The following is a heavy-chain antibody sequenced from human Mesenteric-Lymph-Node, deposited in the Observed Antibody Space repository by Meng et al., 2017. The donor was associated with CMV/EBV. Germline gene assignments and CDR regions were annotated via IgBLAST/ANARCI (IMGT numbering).Heavy chain of an antibody. V-gene: IGHV1-2*02. CDR2: INPNSGGT. J-gene: IGHJ6*02. Sequence: ASVKVSCKASGYTFTGYYMHWVRQAPGQGLEWMGWINPNSGGTNYAQKFQGRVTMTRDTSISTAYMELSRLRSDDTAVYYCARPDIVATNTAHYYYYGMDVWGQGTTVTVS. CDR3: ARPDIVATNTAHYYYYGMDV. CDR1: GYTFTGYY. D-gene: IGHD5-12*01.